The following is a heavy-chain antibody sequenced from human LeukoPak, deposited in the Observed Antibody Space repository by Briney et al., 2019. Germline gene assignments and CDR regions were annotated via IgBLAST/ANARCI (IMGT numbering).Heavy chain of an antibody. J-gene: IGHJ6*03. CDR3: ASAGGYSGYDFTYYYYYMDV. CDR1: GYTFTGYY. CDR2: INPNSGGT. V-gene: IGHV1-2*02. D-gene: IGHD5-12*01. Sequence: GASVKVSCKASGYTFTGYYMHWVRQAPGQGLEWMGWINPNSGGTNYAQKFQGRVTMTRDTSISTAYMELSRLRSDDTAVYYCASAGGYSGYDFTYYYYYMDVWGKGTTVTVSS.